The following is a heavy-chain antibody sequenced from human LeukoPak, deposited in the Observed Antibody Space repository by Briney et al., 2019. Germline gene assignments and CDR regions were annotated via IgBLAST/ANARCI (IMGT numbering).Heavy chain of an antibody. V-gene: IGHV1-2*02. CDR3: AKNGYQVPHYYMDV. Sequence: ASVKVSCKASGYTFSDHYIYWVRQAPGQGLEWMGWINPNSGDTDYAQKFQGRVTMTRDTSISTAYMELSSLRSEDTAVYYCAKNGYQVPHYYMDVWGKGTMVT. J-gene: IGHJ6*03. D-gene: IGHD6-25*01. CDR2: INPNSGDT. CDR1: GYTFSDHY.